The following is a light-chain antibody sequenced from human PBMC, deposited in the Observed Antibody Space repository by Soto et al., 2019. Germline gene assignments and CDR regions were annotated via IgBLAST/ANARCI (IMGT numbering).Light chain of an antibody. CDR2: EVR. CDR3: SSYTSSGTLEV. Sequence: QSALTQPASVSGSPGQSITISCTGTRSDVGGYNFVSWYQQFPGKAPKLMIYEVRNRPSGISNRFSGSKSGNTASLTISGLQAEGEADYYCSSYTSSGTLEVFGTGTKLTVL. V-gene: IGLV2-14*01. CDR1: RSDVGGYNF. J-gene: IGLJ1*01.